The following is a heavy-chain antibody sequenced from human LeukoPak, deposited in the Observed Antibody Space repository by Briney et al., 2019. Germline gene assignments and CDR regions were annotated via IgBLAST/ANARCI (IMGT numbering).Heavy chain of an antibody. Sequence: PSETLSLTCTVSGGSISSHYWSWIRQPPGKGLEWIGYIYYSGSTNYNPSLKSRVTISVDTSKNQFSLKLSSVTAADTAVYYCARQPYGSGSYQNYMDVWGKGTTVTVSS. D-gene: IGHD3-10*01. CDR1: GGSISSHY. CDR3: ARQPYGSGSYQNYMDV. V-gene: IGHV4-59*11. CDR2: IYYSGST. J-gene: IGHJ6*03.